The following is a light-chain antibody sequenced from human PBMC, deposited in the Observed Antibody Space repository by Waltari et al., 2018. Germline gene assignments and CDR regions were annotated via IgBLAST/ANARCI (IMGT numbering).Light chain of an antibody. CDR3: QSYHNWPAIYS. V-gene: IGKV3-15*01. CDR2: SGS. Sequence: VMTQSPATLSVSPGGSASLSCRASQTVYKNLAWYQQKPGKDPRLVIDSGSIRATGIPARFSGSGSGREFTLTISSLQSEDIAVYYCQSYHNWPAIYSFGQGTKLE. J-gene: IGKJ2*03. CDR1: QTVYKN.